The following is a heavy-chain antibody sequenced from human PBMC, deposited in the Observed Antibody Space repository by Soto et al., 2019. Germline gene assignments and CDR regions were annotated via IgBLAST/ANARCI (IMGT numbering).Heavy chain of an antibody. D-gene: IGHD2-15*01. J-gene: IGHJ4*02. V-gene: IGHV3-74*01. Sequence: GGSLRLACAASGFTFSNYWMHWVRQAPGKGLVWVSRINNDGSSTDYADSVKGRFTTSRDNAKNTLYLQMNSLRAEDTAVYYCARSDCSGGSCYSARLYWGQGILVTVSS. CDR2: INNDGSST. CDR1: GFTFSNYW. CDR3: ARSDCSGGSCYSARLY.